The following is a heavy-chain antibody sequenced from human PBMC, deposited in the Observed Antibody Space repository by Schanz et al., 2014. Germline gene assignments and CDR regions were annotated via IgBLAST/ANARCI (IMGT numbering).Heavy chain of an antibody. CDR1: GYTFTSYF. J-gene: IGHJ4*02. V-gene: IGHV1-46*01. Sequence: QVQLVQSGAEVKKPGASVKLSCEASGYTFTSYFLHWVRQAPGQGPEWMGIIHPSGGSTNYAQQFLGRLTMTRDTSPNTVYMNLSSLTSADTAVYYCARDRDQWDGNYLDSWGQGTLVTVSS. D-gene: IGHD1-26*01. CDR3: ARDRDQWDGNYLDS. CDR2: IHPSGGST.